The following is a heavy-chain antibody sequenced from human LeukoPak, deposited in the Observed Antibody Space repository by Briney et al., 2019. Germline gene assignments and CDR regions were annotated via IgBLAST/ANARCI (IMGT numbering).Heavy chain of an antibody. J-gene: IGHJ3*02. V-gene: IGHV1-2*02. CDR2: INPNSGDT. CDR3: ARVRGYSYASDAFDI. Sequence: ASVKVSCKASGYIFTGYYMHWVRQAPGQGLEWMGWINPNSGDTNYAQKFQGRVTMTRDTSISTAYMELSRLRSDDTAVYYCARVRGYSYASDAFDIWGQGTMVTVSS. D-gene: IGHD5-18*01. CDR1: GYIFTGYY.